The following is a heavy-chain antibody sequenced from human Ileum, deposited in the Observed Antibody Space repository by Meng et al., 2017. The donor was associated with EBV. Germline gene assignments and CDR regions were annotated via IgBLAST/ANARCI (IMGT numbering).Heavy chain of an antibody. Sequence: GATMTTPGASVEVALKASGIKLADNTLQWLPQALGQSIEWLGWNKPALGRTYASKTIRGTLTITMGTCASSVYMRLTSMTFEDTDVYYCAREEGGRIDTWGQGTLVTVSS. CDR1: GIKLADNT. V-gene: IGHV1-3*01. J-gene: IGHJ5*02. CDR3: AREEGGRIDT. CDR2: NKPALGRT. D-gene: IGHD2-15*01.